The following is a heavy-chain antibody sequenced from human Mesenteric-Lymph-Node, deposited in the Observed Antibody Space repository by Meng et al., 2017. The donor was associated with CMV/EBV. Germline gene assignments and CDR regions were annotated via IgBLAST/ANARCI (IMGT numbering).Heavy chain of an antibody. V-gene: IGHV1-69*05. D-gene: IGHD4-11*01. CDR3: ARVFGRTVTTVDYYYYGMDV. Sequence: SVKVSCKASGDTFSRYAISWVRQAPGQGLEWMGGIIPILGTASYAQKFQGRVTITTDESTSTAYMELSSLRSEDTAVYYCARVFGRTVTTVDYYYYGMDVWGQGTTVTVSS. J-gene: IGHJ6*02. CDR2: IIPILGTA. CDR1: GDTFSRYA.